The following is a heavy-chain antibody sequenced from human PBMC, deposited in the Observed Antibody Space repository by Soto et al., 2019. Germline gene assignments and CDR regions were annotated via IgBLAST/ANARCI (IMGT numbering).Heavy chain of an antibody. CDR2: IYYSAST. CDR3: ARDSRTPSGGMDV. V-gene: IGHV4-30-4*01. CDR1: GGFINSGDYH. J-gene: IGHJ6*02. Sequence: SETLSLTCTVSGGFINSGDYHWTWVRQFPGKGLEWIGGIYYSASTYYNPALVSRITISLDTSKNQFSLKLTSVTAADTAVYYCARDSRTPSGGMDVWGQGTTVTV.